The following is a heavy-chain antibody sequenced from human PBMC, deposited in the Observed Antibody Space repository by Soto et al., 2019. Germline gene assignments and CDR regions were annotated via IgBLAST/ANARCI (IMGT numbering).Heavy chain of an antibody. CDR2: IYYSGST. V-gene: IGHV4-39*01. J-gene: IGHJ3*02. CDR1: GGSISSSSYY. CDR3: AEGRRGYSGYGRRRKVGSEAFDI. D-gene: IGHD5-12*01. Sequence: QLQLQESGPGLVKPSETLSLTCTVSGGSISSSSYYWGWIRQPPGKGLEWIGSIYYSGSTYYNPSLKSRVTISVDTSKNQFSLKLSSVTAADTAVYYCAEGRRGYSGYGRRRKVGSEAFDIWGQGTMVTVSS.